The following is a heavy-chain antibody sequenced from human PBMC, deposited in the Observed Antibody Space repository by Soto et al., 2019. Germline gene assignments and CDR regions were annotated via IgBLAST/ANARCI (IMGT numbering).Heavy chain of an antibody. CDR2: INPKSGGT. CDR3: ARGDSTDCSHGRGSFFDNPEMDV. J-gene: IGHJ6*02. V-gene: IGHV1-2*04. CDR1: GYSFTDYH. D-gene: IGHD3-10*01. Sequence: EASVKVSCKASGYSFTDYHIHWVRQAPGQGLEWLGRINPKSGGTSTAQKFQGWVTMTTDTSISTASMELTRLTSDDTAIYYCARGDSTDCSHGRGSFFDNPEMDVRR.